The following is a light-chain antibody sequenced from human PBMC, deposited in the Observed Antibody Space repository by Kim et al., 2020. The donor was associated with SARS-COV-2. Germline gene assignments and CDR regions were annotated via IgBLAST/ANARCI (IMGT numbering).Light chain of an antibody. V-gene: IGKV1-27*01. J-gene: IGKJ1*01. Sequence: ESVGDRVTITCRASQGMRNYLAWYQQKPGKVPQLLISTASALQSGVPSRFSGSGSGTDFTLTISSLQPEDVAAYYCQKYDSAPWTFGQGTKVDIK. CDR3: QKYDSAPWT. CDR1: QGMRNY. CDR2: TAS.